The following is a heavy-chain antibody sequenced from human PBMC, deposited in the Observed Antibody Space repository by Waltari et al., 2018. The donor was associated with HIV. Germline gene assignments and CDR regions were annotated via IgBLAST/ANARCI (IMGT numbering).Heavy chain of an antibody. V-gene: IGHV3-48*03. CDR1: GFTFSSYA. Sequence: EVKLVESGRGLVQPGGSVRLSCAASGFTFSSYALNWVRQAPGKGLEWISYISSSGSSIYYADSVKGRFTISRDNGKKSLYLQMNILRAEDTAVYYCAKVREKQLWLRNWDFDLWGRGTLVTVSS. CDR3: AKVREKQLWLRNWDFDL. CDR2: ISSSGSSI. D-gene: IGHD5-18*01. J-gene: IGHJ2*01.